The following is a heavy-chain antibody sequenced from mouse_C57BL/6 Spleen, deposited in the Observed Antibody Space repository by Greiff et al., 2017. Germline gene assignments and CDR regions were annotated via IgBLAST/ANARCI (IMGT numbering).Heavy chain of an antibody. CDR2: IDPETGGT. CDR3: TRFYYDSSDVSAMDY. Sequence: QVHVKQSGAELVRPGASVTLSCKASGYTFTDYEMHWVKQTPVHGLEWIGAIDPETGGTAYNQKFKGKAILTADKSSSTAYMELRSLTSEDSAVYYCTRFYYDSSDVSAMDYWGQGTSVTVSS. CDR1: GYTFTDYE. V-gene: IGHV1-15*01. D-gene: IGHD1-1*01. J-gene: IGHJ4*01.